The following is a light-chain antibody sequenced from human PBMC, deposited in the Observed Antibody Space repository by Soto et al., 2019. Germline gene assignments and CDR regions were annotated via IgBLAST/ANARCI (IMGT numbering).Light chain of an antibody. CDR3: KQSTQAQT. V-gene: IGKV2D-29*01. J-gene: IGKJ1*01. Sequence: DIVMTQTPLSLSVTPGQPASISCRSSQSPLDRDGKTYLYWYLQRPGQPPPLLIYEVSNRFCGGPFRFRGSGSGAEFANESSRVVAEDVGVYLWKQSTQAQTCGRGTKVDI. CDR1: QSPLDRDGKTY. CDR2: EVS.